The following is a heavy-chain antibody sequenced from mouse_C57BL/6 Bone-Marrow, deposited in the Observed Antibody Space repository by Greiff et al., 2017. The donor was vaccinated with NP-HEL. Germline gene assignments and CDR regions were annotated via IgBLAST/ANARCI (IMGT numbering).Heavy chain of an antibody. Sequence: VQLQQSGPELVKPGASVKISCKASGYTFTDYYMNWVKQSHGKSLEWIGDINPNNGGTSYNQKFKGKATLTVDKSSSTAYMELRSLTSEDSAVYYCAPHYAMDYWGQGTSVTVSS. J-gene: IGHJ4*01. V-gene: IGHV1-26*01. CDR2: INPNNGGT. CDR1: GYTFTDYY. CDR3: APHYAMDY.